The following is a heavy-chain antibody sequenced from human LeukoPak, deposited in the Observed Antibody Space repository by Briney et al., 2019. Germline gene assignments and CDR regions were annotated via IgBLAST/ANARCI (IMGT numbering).Heavy chain of an antibody. V-gene: IGHV3-30*02. CDR2: IRYDGSKK. J-gene: IGHJ4*02. CDR1: GFIFSSYG. CDR3: AKDRRRYGGTILYYFDY. Sequence: GGSLRLSCAASGFIFSSYGMHWVRQAPGKGLEGGAFIRYDGSKKYYADSVKGRFTISRDNAKNSLYLQMNSLRAEDAALYYCAKDRRRYGGTILYYFDYWGQGTLVTVSS. D-gene: IGHD4-23*01.